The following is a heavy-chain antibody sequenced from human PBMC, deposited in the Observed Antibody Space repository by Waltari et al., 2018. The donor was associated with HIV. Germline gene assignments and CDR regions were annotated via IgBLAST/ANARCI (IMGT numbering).Heavy chain of an antibody. CDR3: ARGRFEGYILYYYYGMDV. D-gene: IGHD5-12*01. Sequence: QVQLQESGPGLVKPSQTLSLTCTVSGGSISNGSYYWNWIRQPAGKGLEWIGRIYSSGNTNYHPSLRSRVTIAGDTSKNQFSLKLSSVTAADTAVYYCARGRFEGYILYYYYGMDVWGQGTTVSVSS. CDR1: GGSISNGSYY. CDR2: IYSSGNT. J-gene: IGHJ6*02. V-gene: IGHV4-61*02.